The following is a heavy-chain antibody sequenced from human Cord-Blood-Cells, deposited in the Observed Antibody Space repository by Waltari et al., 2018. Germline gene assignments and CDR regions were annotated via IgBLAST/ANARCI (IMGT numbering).Heavy chain of an antibody. V-gene: IGHV1-2*02. J-gene: IGHJ2*01. CDR2: INPNSGGT. CDR1: GYTFTDHY. Sequence: QWQRVQSGAEVKRPGASVKVSGTAYGYTFTDHYMQWVRQDPGQGLEWMGWINPNSGGTNYAQKFQGRVTMTRDTSISTAYMELSRLRSDDTAVYYCASYVRYFDLWGRGTLVTVSS. CDR3: ASYVRYFDL. D-gene: IGHD3-10*02.